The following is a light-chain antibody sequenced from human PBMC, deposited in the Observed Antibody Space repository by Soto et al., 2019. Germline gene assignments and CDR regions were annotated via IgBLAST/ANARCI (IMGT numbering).Light chain of an antibody. CDR3: SSYTGSTNNLVV. CDR1: SSDVGRYNL. Sequence: QSALTQPPSVSGSPGQSVTISCTGTSSDVGRYNLVSWYQQPPGTAPKLMIYEVNKRPSGVPDRLSGSKSGNTASLTISGLQAEDEADYYCSSYTGSTNNLVVFGGGTKVTVL. V-gene: IGLV2-18*02. CDR2: EVN. J-gene: IGLJ2*01.